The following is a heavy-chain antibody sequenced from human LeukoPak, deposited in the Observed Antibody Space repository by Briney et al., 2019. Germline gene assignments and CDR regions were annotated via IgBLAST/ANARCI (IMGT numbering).Heavy chain of an antibody. J-gene: IGHJ4*02. CDR2: INPNSGGT. CDR1: GYTFTGNY. V-gene: IGHV1-2*04. Sequence: ASVKVSCKASGYTFTGNYMHWVRQAPGQWLEWMGWINPNSGGTNYAQKFQGWVTMTRDTSISTAYMELSRLRSDDTAVYYCARTAARRFDYWGQGTLVTVSS. CDR3: ARTAARRFDY. D-gene: IGHD6-6*01.